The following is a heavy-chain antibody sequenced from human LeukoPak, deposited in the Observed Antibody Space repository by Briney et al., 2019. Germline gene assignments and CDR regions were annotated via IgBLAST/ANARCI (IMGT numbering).Heavy chain of an antibody. CDR2: IYYNRST. CDR1: GGSINNGIYY. CDR3: ARATLWAANAD. Sequence: PSETLSLTCSVSGGSINNGIYYWTCIRQHPGKGLEWIGYIYYNRSTDYNPSLKSRVTISVDTSKNQFSLKLSSVTAADTAVYYCARATLWAANADWGQGTLVTVSS. D-gene: IGHD1-26*01. V-gene: IGHV4-31*03. J-gene: IGHJ4*02.